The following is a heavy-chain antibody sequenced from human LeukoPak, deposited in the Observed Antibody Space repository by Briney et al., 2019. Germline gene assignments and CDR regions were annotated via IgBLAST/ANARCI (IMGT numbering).Heavy chain of an antibody. V-gene: IGHV3-9*01. Sequence: GGSLRLSCAASGFIFDDYVMHWVRQAPGKGLEWVSGISWNSDSMGYADSVKGRFTISRDNAKNSLYPQINSLRAEDTAFYYCAKGKGGISYFDFWGQGTLVTVSS. CDR1: GFIFDDYV. J-gene: IGHJ4*02. CDR3: AKGKGGISYFDF. CDR2: ISWNSDSM. D-gene: IGHD3-16*01.